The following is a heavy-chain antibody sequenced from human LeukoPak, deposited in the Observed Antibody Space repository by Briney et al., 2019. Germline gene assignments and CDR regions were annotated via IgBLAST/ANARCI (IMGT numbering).Heavy chain of an antibody. Sequence: GSLRLSCAGSGFTFSSYWMSWVRQAPGKGLEWVANIKQDGSEKYYVDSVRGRFTISRDNAKNSLYLQMNSLRAEDTAVYYCARSPSSGWFYYFDYWGQGTLVTVSS. V-gene: IGHV3-7*01. J-gene: IGHJ4*02. CDR1: GFTFSSYW. CDR2: IKQDGSEK. D-gene: IGHD6-19*01. CDR3: ARSPSSGWFYYFDY.